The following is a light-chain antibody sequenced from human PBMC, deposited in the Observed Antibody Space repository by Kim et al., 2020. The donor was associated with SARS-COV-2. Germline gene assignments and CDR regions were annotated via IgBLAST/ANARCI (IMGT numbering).Light chain of an antibody. J-gene: IGKJ1*01. Sequence: EIVLTQSPDNVSLSPGERATLFCRASQTVPNNFLAWYQQKHGQAPRLLIHAASSRATGIPDRFSGSGTGTDFTLTISRLEPEDFAVYFCQQYGTSPTCGRGTKVDIK. CDR1: QTVPNNF. V-gene: IGKV3-20*01. CDR3: QQYGTSPT. CDR2: AAS.